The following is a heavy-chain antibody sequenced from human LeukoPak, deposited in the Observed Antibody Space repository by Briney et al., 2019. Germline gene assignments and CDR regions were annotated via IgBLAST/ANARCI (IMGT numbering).Heavy chain of an antibody. J-gene: IGHJ6*03. V-gene: IGHV4-34*01. CDR3: ARLWLRRAAAGYQAYYYYMDV. CDR2: INHSGST. D-gene: IGHD6-13*01. Sequence: SETLSLTCAVYGGSFSGYYWSWIRQPPGKGLEWIGEINHSGSTNYNPSLKSRVTISVDTSKNQFSLKLSSVTAADTAVYYCARLWLRRAAAGYQAYYYYMDVWGKGTTVTVSS. CDR1: GGSFSGYY.